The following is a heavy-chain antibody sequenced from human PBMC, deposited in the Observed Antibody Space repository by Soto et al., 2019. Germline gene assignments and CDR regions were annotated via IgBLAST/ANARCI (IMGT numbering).Heavy chain of an antibody. J-gene: IGHJ1*01. CDR3: AKGDPLATNFFQH. CDR1: GFTFSSYG. D-gene: IGHD1-7*01. Sequence: GGSLRLSCAASGFTFSSYGMHWVRQAPGKGLEWVAVIWYDGSNKYYADSVKGRFTISRDNSKNTLYLQMNSLRAEDTAVYYCAKGDPLATNFFQHWGQGTLVTVSS. CDR2: IWYDGSNK. V-gene: IGHV3-33*06.